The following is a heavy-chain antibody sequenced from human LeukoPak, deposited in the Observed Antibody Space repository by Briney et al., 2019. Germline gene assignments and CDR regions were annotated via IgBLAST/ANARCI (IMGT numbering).Heavy chain of an antibody. J-gene: IGHJ4*02. CDR2: ISGSGGST. CDR3: AKVTDGGQWLADFDY. V-gene: IGHV3-23*01. Sequence: PGGSLRLSCAASGFTFSSYAMSWVRQAPGKGLEGVSSISGSGGSTYYADSVKGRFTISRDNSKNTLYLQMNSLRAEDTAVYYCAKVTDGGQWLADFDYWGQGTLVTVSS. D-gene: IGHD6-19*01. CDR1: GFTFSSYA.